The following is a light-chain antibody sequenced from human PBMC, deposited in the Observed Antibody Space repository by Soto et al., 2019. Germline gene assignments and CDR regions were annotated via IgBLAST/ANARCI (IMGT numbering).Light chain of an antibody. CDR1: QGLSSY. CDR2: STS. CDR3: QQLNSYPIT. Sequence: DIQLTQSPSFLSASVGDRVTITCRASQGLSSYLAWYQQKPGMAPKLLIYSTSTLQSGVPARFSGSASGTAFTLTISSLQPEDFATYDCQQLNSYPITFGPGTKVDI. J-gene: IGKJ3*01. V-gene: IGKV1-9*01.